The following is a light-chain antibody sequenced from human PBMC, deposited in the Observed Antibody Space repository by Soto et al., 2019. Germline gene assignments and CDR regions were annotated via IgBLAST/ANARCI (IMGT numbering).Light chain of an antibody. J-gene: IGKJ4*01. V-gene: IGKV3-15*01. CDR1: ESVSNN. CDR3: QQYNQWPLT. Sequence: EIVMTQSPATLSVSPGERATLSCRASESVSNNLAWYQQKPGQDPRLRIYHAITRATXIPARFSGSGSGTXXXXXIXXXXSXDFAVYYCQQYNQWPLTFGGGTKVEI. CDR2: HAI.